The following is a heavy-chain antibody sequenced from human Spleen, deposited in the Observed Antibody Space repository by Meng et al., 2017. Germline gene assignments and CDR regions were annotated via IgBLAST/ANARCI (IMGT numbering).Heavy chain of an antibody. D-gene: IGHD5-24*01. CDR1: GFTLSNHE. CDR2: ISSSGRTI. Sequence: GGSLRLSCVASGFTLSNHEMNWVRQAPGKGLQWISYISSSGRTIYYADSVKGRFTVSRDNANNFLYLHMNSLRAEDTAFYYCARDGYNEIDYCGQ. J-gene: IGHJ4*02. V-gene: IGHV3-48*03. CDR3: ARDGYNEIDY.